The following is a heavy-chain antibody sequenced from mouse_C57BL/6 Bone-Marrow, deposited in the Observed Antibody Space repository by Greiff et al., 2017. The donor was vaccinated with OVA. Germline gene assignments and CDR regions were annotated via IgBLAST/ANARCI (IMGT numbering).Heavy chain of an antibody. J-gene: IGHJ2*01. Sequence: QVHVKQPGAELVKPGASVKLSCKASGYTFTSYWMQWVKQRPGQGLEWIGEIDPSDSYTNYNQKFKGKATLTVDTSSSTAYMQLSSLTSEDSAVYYCAREGVRLRTAFFDYWGQGTTLTVSS. V-gene: IGHV1-50*01. D-gene: IGHD2-4*01. CDR2: IDPSDSYT. CDR3: AREGVRLRTAFFDY. CDR1: GYTFTSYW.